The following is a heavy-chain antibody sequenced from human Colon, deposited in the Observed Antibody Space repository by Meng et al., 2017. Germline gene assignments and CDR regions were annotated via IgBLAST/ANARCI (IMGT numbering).Heavy chain of an antibody. CDR3: ARRFSSSGSTLAY. CDR1: GYTFTNYD. CDR2: MNPNSGNT. J-gene: IGHJ4*02. D-gene: IGHD3-10*01. Sequence: ASVKVSCKASGYTFTNYDINWVRQATGQGLEWMGWMNPNSGNTAYAQKFQGRVTITRNTSISTAYMELNSLTSEDTAVYYCARRFSSSGSTLAYWGQGTLVTVSS. V-gene: IGHV1-8*03.